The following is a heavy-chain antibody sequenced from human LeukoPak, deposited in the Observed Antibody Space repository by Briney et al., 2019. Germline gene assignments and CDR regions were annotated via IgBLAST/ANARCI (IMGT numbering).Heavy chain of an antibody. CDR1: GFTFSAFA. Sequence: PGRSLRLSCAASGFTFSAFAMHWVRQAPGKGLEWVAAISYDARNKYYAVSVRGRFTISRDNSRNTLFLQLNSLKAEDTAAYYCAPSSGGSYPYFDYWGQGTLVTVSS. D-gene: IGHD1-26*01. CDR3: APSSGGSYPYFDY. CDR2: ISYDARNK. V-gene: IGHV3-30*04. J-gene: IGHJ4*02.